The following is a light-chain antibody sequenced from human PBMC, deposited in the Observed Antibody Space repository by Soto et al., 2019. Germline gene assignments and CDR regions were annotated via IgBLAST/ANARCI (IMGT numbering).Light chain of an antibody. J-gene: IGKJ5*01. CDR2: GAS. CDR3: QQYNNWPPAIT. CDR1: QSVSSN. V-gene: IGKV3D-15*01. Sequence: EIVMTQSPATLSVSPGERATLSCRASQSVSSNLAWYQQKPGQAPRLLIYGASIRATGIPARFSGSGSGTEFTLTISSLQSEDFAVYYCQQYNNWPPAITLGQGTRLEIK.